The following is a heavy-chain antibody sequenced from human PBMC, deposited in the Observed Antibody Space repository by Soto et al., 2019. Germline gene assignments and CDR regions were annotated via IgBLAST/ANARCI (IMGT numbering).Heavy chain of an antibody. CDR2: IYYSGST. D-gene: IGHD3-3*01. Sequence: SETLSLTCTVSGASISSSSYYWGWIRQPPGKGLEWIGSIYYSGSTYYNPSLKSRVTISVDTSKNQFSLKLSSVTAADTAVYYCARRRHDFWSGPTHGMDVWGQGTTVT. V-gene: IGHV4-39*01. CDR1: GASISSSSYY. J-gene: IGHJ6*02. CDR3: ARRRHDFWSGPTHGMDV.